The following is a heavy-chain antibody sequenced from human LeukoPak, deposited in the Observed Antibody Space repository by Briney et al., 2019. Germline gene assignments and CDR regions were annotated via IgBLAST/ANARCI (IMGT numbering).Heavy chain of an antibody. CDR2: IYYGRSI. D-gene: IGHD3-22*01. J-gene: IGHJ4*02. CDR3: ARSNYYDSSGYYPAFDY. V-gene: IGHV4-31*03. Sequence: SETLSLTCTVSGGSISSGGYYWTWIRQHPGKGLEWIGYIYYGRSIYYNPSLKSRVTISVDTSKNQFSLKLSSVTAADTAVYYCARSNYYDSSGYYPAFDYWGQGTLVTVSS. CDR1: GGSISSGGYY.